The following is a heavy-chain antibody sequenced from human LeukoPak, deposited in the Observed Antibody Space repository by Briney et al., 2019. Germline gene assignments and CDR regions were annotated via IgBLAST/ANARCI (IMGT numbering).Heavy chain of an antibody. Sequence: AGSLRLSCAASGFTLSSYSMNRVRQAPGKGLEWVSYISSTSNTIYYADSVKGRFTISRDNAKNSLYLQMNSLRDEDTAVYYCATDWGSSDYWGQGTLVTVSS. D-gene: IGHD7-27*01. CDR3: ATDWGSSDY. CDR1: GFTLSSYS. CDR2: ISSTSNTI. V-gene: IGHV3-48*02. J-gene: IGHJ4*02.